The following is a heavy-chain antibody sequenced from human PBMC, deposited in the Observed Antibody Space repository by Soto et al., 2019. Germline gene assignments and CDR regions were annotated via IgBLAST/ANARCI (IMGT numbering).Heavy chain of an antibody. CDR1: GFTFSDYY. CDR2: INSLGSTI. CDR3: ASPIIVSAREGSY. J-gene: IGHJ4*02. V-gene: IGHV3-11*01. Sequence: GGSLRLSCAASGFTFSDYYMSWIRQAPGKGLEWVSYINSLGSTIYYADSVKGRFTISRDNAKNSLYLQMDSLRAEDTAVYYWASPIIVSAREGSYWGKGTLVTVTS. D-gene: IGHD3-16*02.